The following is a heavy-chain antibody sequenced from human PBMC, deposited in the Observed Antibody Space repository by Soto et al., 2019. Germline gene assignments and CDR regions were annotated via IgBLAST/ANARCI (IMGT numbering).Heavy chain of an antibody. CDR1: GGSISSGGYY. J-gene: IGHJ5*02. Sequence: SETLSLTCTVSGGSISSGGYYWSWIRQHPGKGLEWIGYIYYSGSTYYNPSLKSRVTISVDTSKNQFSLKLSSVTAADTAVYYCARDCNPRITGTRGFDPWGQGTLVTVSS. V-gene: IGHV4-31*03. CDR2: IYYSGST. CDR3: ARDCNPRITGTRGFDP. D-gene: IGHD1-20*01.